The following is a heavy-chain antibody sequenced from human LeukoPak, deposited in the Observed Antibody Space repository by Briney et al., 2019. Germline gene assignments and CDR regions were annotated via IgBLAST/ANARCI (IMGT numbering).Heavy chain of an antibody. D-gene: IGHD3-10*01. CDR3: AREYSGSPNWFDP. CDR2: INPNSGGT. Sequence: ASVKVSCKASGYTFTGYYMHWVRQAPGQGLEWMGWINPNSGGTNYAQKFQGRVTMTRDTSISTAYMELSRQRSDDTAVYYCAREYSGSPNWFDPWGQGTLVTVSS. J-gene: IGHJ5*02. CDR1: GYTFTGYY. V-gene: IGHV1-2*02.